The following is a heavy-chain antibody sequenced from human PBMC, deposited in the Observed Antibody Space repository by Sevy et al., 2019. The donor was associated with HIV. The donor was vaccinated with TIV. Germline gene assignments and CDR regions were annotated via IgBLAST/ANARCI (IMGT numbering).Heavy chain of an antibody. CDR3: TRDGVVAATGLDY. D-gene: IGHD2-15*01. Sequence: GGSLRLSCTASGFTFGDYAMSWFRQAPGKGLEWVGFIRSKAYGGTTEYAASVKGRFTISRDDSKSIAYLQMNSLKTEDTAVYYCTRDGVVAATGLDYWGQGTLVTVSS. CDR1: GFTFGDYA. J-gene: IGHJ4*02. V-gene: IGHV3-49*03. CDR2: IRSKAYGGTT.